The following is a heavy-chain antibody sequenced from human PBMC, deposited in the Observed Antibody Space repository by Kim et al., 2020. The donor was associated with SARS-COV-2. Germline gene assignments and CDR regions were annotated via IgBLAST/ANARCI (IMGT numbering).Heavy chain of an antibody. Sequence: SETLSLTCAVYGGSFSGYYWSWIRQPPGKGLEWIGEINHSGSTNYNPSLKSRVTISVDTSKNQFSLKLSSVTAADTAVYYCARGLLTQNYGSGSPKDNWGQGTLVTVSS. CDR1: GGSFSGYY. CDR2: INHSGST. CDR3: ARGLLTQNYGSGSPKDN. D-gene: IGHD3-10*01. V-gene: IGHV4-34*01. J-gene: IGHJ4*02.